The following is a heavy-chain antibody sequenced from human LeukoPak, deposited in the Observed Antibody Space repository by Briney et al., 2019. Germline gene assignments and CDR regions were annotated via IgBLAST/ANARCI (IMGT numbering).Heavy chain of an antibody. Sequence: PSETLSLTCSVSGGSISSLYWSWIRQPPGKGLEWIGYIYYSGSTNYNPSLKSRVTISVDTSKNQFSLKLSSETAADTAVYYCARGGSGYDSFYYYGMDVWGQGTTVTVSS. CDR1: GGSISSLY. CDR3: ARGGSGYDSFYYYGMDV. J-gene: IGHJ6*02. CDR2: IYYSGST. V-gene: IGHV4-59*01. D-gene: IGHD5-12*01.